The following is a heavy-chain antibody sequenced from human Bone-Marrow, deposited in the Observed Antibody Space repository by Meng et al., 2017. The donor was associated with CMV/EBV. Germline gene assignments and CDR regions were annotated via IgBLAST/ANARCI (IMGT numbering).Heavy chain of an antibody. CDR1: GGSISSYY. V-gene: IGHV4-59*01. CDR2: IYYSGST. J-gene: IGHJ5*02. CDR3: ARDPSGFDP. Sequence: SETLSLTCTVSGGSISSYYWSWIRQPPGKGLEWIGYIYYSGSTNYNPSLKSRVTISVDTSKNQFSLKLSSVTAADTAVYYCARDPSGFDPWGQRTLVTDSS.